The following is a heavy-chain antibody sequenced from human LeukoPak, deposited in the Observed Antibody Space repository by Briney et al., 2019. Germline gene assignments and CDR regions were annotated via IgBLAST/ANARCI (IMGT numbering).Heavy chain of an antibody. Sequence: GGSLRLSCAASGFTFSDYYMSWIRQAPGKGLEWVSYISSSGSTIYYADSVKGRFTISRDNAKNSLYLQMNSLRAEDTAVYYCARGRRITMVRGDPPRYFDYWGQGTLVTVSS. CDR3: ARGRRITMVRGDPPRYFDY. J-gene: IGHJ4*02. D-gene: IGHD3-10*01. V-gene: IGHV3-11*01. CDR2: ISSSGSTI. CDR1: GFTFSDYY.